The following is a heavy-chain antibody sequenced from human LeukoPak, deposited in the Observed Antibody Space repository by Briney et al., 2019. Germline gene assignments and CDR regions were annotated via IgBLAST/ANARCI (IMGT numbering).Heavy chain of an antibody. CDR1: GYIFSGYY. J-gene: IGHJ3*02. Sequence: ASVKVSCKASGYIFSGYYLHWVRQAPGQGLEWMGWVIPNSGGTNYAQNFQGRVTMTRDASISTAYMELSSLTYGDTAIYYCARGVLLQGRGAFDIWGQGSMVTVSS. CDR3: ARGVLLQGRGAFDI. D-gene: IGHD2-21*02. CDR2: VIPNSGGT. V-gene: IGHV1-2*02.